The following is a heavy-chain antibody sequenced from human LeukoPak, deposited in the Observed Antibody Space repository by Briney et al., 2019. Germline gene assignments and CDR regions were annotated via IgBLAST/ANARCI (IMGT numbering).Heavy chain of an antibody. D-gene: IGHD2-8*02. V-gene: IGHV3-21*01. CDR3: ARVAVSGPTGWFDS. CDR2: ISSSSSYI. Sequence: GGSLRLSCAASGFTFNRDWTAWVRQAPGKGLEWVSSISSSSSYIYYADSVKGRFTISRDNVDNVVYLQMNSLGAEDTAVYYCARVAVSGPTGWFDSWGQGTLVIVSS. CDR1: GFTFNRDW. J-gene: IGHJ5*01.